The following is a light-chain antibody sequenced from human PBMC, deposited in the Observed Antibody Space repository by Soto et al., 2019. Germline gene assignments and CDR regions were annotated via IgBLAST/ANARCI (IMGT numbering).Light chain of an antibody. CDR2: DAS. J-gene: IGKJ4*01. Sequence: PGERATLSCRASQSVSSYLAWYQQKPGQAPRLLIYDASNRATGIPARFSGSGSRTDFTLTISSLEPEDFAVYYCQQRSNWPLTFGGGTKVEIK. CDR3: QQRSNWPLT. V-gene: IGKV3-11*01. CDR1: QSVSSY.